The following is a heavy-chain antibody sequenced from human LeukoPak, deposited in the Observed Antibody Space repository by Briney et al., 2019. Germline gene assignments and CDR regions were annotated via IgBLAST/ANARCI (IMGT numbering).Heavy chain of an antibody. V-gene: IGHV4-4*02. CDR3: AKSSGYYLHTWGY. CDR2: IYHSGRT. D-gene: IGHD3-22*01. Sequence: SGTLSLTCAVPGGPLSSSNWWSWVRQPPGKELAWIGEIYHSGRTNYNPSRKSRVTISVDKSKNQFSLTMSSVTAADTAVHYCAKSSGYYLHTWGYWGQGTLVTVSS. J-gene: IGHJ4*02. CDR1: GGPLSSSNW.